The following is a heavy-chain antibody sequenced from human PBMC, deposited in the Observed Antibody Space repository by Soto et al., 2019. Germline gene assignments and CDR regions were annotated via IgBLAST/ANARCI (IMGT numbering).Heavy chain of an antibody. CDR2: VSHDGSNK. CDR1: GFSFSSCA. Sequence: QVQLVESGGGVVQPGRSLRLSCAASGFSFSSCAMHWVRQAPGKGLEWVTVVSHDGSNKYYADSVKGRAPISRDNSINTVYLQMNGLRAEDTAVYTCARVSIAVAGIAYYLDYWGQGTLVTVSS. CDR3: ARVSIAVAGIAYYLDY. D-gene: IGHD6-19*01. V-gene: IGHV3-30-3*01. J-gene: IGHJ4*02.